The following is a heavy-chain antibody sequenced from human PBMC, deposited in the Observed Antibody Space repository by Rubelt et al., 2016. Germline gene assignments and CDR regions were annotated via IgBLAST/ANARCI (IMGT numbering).Heavy chain of an antibody. V-gene: IGHV1-46*01. Sequence: QVQLVQSGAEVKKPGASVKVSCKASGYTFTSYYMHWVRQAPGQGLEWMGIINPSGGSTGDAQKFQGRITRTRDTSKSTVDMELSSLRSEDTAVYYCARVYDSSDTYYFDYWGQGTLVTVSS. CDR3: ARVYDSSDTYYFDY. J-gene: IGHJ4*02. CDR1: GYTFTSYY. CDR2: INPSGGST. D-gene: IGHD3-22*01.